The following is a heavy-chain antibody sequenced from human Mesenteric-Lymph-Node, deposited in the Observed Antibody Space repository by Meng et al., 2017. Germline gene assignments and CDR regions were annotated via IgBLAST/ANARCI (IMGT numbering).Heavy chain of an antibody. CDR2: ISAISDHT. CDR1: GFSFSTFA. J-gene: IGHJ4*02. CDR3: ARDPFDI. V-gene: IGHV3-23*01. Sequence: GGSLRLSCTTSGFSFSTFAMSWVRQAPGKGLEWVASISAISDHTWYADSVKGRFTISRDSATDSLYLQMNSLRAEDTAVYHCARDPFDICGQGTLVTVSS.